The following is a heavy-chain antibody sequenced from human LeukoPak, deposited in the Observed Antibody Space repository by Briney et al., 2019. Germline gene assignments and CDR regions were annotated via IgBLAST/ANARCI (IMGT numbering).Heavy chain of an antibody. J-gene: IGHJ6*02. V-gene: IGHV3-30*18. CDR1: GFTFSNYG. D-gene: IGHD3-16*01. CDR2: ISYDGSNT. Sequence: GRSLRLSCAASGFTFSNYGMHWVRQAPGEGLEWVAVISYDGSNTYYADSVKGRFTISRDNSKNTLYLQMNSLRAEDTAVYYCAKGWGSAPFYGMDVWGQGTTVTVSS. CDR3: AKGWGSAPFYGMDV.